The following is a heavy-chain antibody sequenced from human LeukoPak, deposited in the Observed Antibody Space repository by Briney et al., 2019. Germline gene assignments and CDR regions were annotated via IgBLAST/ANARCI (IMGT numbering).Heavy chain of an antibody. D-gene: IGHD4-17*01. Sequence: HPGGSLRLSCAASGFIFSNYALMWLRQSPGKGLEWVSAIRGSGGGTLYADSVKGRFTISRDNSKNTLYLQMNGLRAEDTAVYYCARDPNGDYIGAFDMWGRGTLVTVSS. CDR1: GFIFSNYA. CDR2: IRGSGGGT. J-gene: IGHJ3*02. V-gene: IGHV3-23*01. CDR3: ARDPNGDYIGAFDM.